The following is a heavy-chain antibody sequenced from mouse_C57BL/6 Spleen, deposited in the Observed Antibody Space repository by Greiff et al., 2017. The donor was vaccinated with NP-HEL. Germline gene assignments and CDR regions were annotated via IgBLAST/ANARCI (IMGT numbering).Heavy chain of an antibody. CDR3: ARDYYGSEGYFDV. CDR2: INPSSGYT. V-gene: IGHV1-7*01. Sequence: VQLVESGAELAKPGASVKLSCKASGYTFTSYWMHWVKQRPGQGLEWIGYINPSSGYTKYNQKFKDKATLTADKSSSTAYMQLSSLTYEDSAVYYCARDYYGSEGYFDVWGTGTTVTVSS. J-gene: IGHJ1*03. D-gene: IGHD1-1*01. CDR1: GYTFTSYW.